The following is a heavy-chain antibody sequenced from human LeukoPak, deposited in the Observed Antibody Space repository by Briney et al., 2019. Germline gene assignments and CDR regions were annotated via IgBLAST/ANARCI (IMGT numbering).Heavy chain of an antibody. CDR3: AGDAVYYDILTGYLYYYGMDV. J-gene: IGHJ6*02. CDR2: ISAYNGNT. D-gene: IGHD3-9*01. V-gene: IGHV1-18*01. CDR1: GYTFTSYG. Sequence: GASVKVSCKASGYTFTSYGISWVRQAPGQGLEWMGWISAYNGNTNYAQKLQGRVTMTTDTSTSTAYMELRSLRSDDTAVYYCAGDAVYYDILTGYLYYYGMDVWGQGTTVTVSS.